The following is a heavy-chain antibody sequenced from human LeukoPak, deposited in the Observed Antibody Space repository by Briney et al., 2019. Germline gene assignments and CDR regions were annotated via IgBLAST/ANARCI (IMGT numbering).Heavy chain of an antibody. J-gene: IGHJ4*02. V-gene: IGHV3-20*04. Sequence: PGGSLRLSCAASGFMFDDYDMCWVRQAPGKGLEWVSGINWNAGSTAYADSVKGRFTISRDNAKNSLYLQMNSLRAEDTALYYCARAFKYSTSGYYFDYWGQGTLVTVSS. D-gene: IGHD2-21*01. CDR1: GFMFDDYD. CDR3: ARAFKYSTSGYYFDY. CDR2: INWNAGST.